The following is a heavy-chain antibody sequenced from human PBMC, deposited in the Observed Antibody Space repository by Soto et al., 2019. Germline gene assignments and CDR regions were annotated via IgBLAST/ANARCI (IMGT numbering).Heavy chain of an antibody. CDR1: GGSISSGGYY. V-gene: IGHV4-31*03. Sequence: PSETLSLTCTVSGGSISSGGYYWSWIRQHPGKGLEWIGYIYYSGSTYYNPSLKSRVTISVDTSKNQFSLKLSSVTAADTAVYYCARFAPHESYSPYVWGQGTLVTVSS. CDR2: IYYSGST. J-gene: IGHJ4*02. CDR3: ARFAPHESYSPYV. D-gene: IGHD2-21*01.